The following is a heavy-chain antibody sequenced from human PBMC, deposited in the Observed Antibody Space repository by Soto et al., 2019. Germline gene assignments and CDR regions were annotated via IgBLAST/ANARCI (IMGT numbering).Heavy chain of an antibody. V-gene: IGHV3-7*03. D-gene: IGHD3-22*01. CDR3: ARGDYFDRRFDY. CDR2: IKQDESEK. J-gene: IGHJ4*02. Sequence: WGSLLLSCAASVFSFRDYWMSWVRQAPGKGLERVATIKQDESEKYYVDSVKGRFTVSRDNAQSSLYLQMNSLRAEDTAMYYCARGDYFDRRFDYWGQGTMVTVSS. CDR1: VFSFRDYW.